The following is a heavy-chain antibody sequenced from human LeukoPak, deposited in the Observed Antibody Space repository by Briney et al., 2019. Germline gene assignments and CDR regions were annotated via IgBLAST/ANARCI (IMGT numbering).Heavy chain of an antibody. J-gene: IGHJ3*02. V-gene: IGHV3-33*06. CDR1: GFTFSSYG. D-gene: IGHD1-26*01. Sequence: GGSLRLSCAASGFTFSSYGMHWVRQAPGKGLEWVAVIWYDGSNKYYADSVKGRFTISRDNSKNTLYLQMNSLRAEDTAVYYCAKEVGARFHGNVFYIWGQGKMVTVPS. CDR2: IWYDGSNK. CDR3: AKEVGARFHGNVFYI.